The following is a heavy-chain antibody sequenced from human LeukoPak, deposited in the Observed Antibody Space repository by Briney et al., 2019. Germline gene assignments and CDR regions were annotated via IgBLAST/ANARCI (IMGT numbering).Heavy chain of an antibody. D-gene: IGHD1-7*01. Sequence: GGSLRLSCVASGFTLSSHWMSWVRQAPGKGLEWVANINQDGSAKYFADSVKGRFTISGDNAKNSMYLQMNSLRAEDTAVYYCARWEIRGTAHKLDYWGQGTLVTVSS. CDR1: GFTLSSHW. J-gene: IGHJ4*02. V-gene: IGHV3-7*01. CDR3: ARWEIRGTAHKLDY. CDR2: INQDGSAK.